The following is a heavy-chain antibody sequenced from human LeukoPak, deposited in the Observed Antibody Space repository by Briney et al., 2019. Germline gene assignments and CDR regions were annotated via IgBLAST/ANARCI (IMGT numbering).Heavy chain of an antibody. J-gene: IGHJ5*02. Sequence: ASVKVSCKASGYIFTSYDINWVRQATGQGLEWMGWMNPNSGNTGYAQKFQGRVTVTRNTSINTAYMELSSLRSEDTAVYYCARVPSRSGYTPHWFDPWGQGTLVTVSS. D-gene: IGHD3-3*01. CDR2: MNPNSGNT. CDR3: ARVPSRSGYTPHWFDP. V-gene: IGHV1-8*03. CDR1: GYIFTSYD.